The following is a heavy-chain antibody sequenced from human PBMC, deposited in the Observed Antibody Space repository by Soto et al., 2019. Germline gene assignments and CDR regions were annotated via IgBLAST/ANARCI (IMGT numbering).Heavy chain of an antibody. CDR2: IYHGGYT. D-gene: IGHD4-17*01. CDR3: ARAHYGDYGYGMDG. J-gene: IGHJ6*02. Sequence: QLQLQESGSGLVKPSQTLSLTCAVSGGSISSGGYSWRWIRQPPGKGLEWIGYIYHGGYTYYNPSLKSRVTISVDRSKNQFSLKLSSVTAADTAVYYCARAHYGDYGYGMDGWGQGTTVTVSS. CDR1: GGSISSGGYS. V-gene: IGHV4-30-2*01.